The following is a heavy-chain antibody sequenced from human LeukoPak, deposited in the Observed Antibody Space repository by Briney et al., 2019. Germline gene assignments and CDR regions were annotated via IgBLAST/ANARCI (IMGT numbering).Heavy chain of an antibody. J-gene: IGHJ6*03. CDR3: ARVSWFPGTSYYYMDV. CDR1: GGSISSYY. V-gene: IGHV4-59*01. Sequence: SETLSLTCTVSGGSISSYYWSWIRQPPGKGLDCIGYIYYSGTTNYNPSLKSRVTISLDTSKNQFSLKLTSVTAADTAVYYCARVSWFPGTSYYYMDVWGKGTTVTVSS. CDR2: IYYSGTT. D-gene: IGHD1-1*01.